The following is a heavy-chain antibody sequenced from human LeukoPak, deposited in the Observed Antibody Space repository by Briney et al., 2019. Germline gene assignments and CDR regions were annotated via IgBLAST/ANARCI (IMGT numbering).Heavy chain of an antibody. J-gene: IGHJ4*02. V-gene: IGHV1-2*02. CDR2: INPNSGGT. CDR1: GYTFTGYY. D-gene: IGHD6-6*01. CDR3: ARDIAARRTFDY. Sequence: ASVKASCKASGYTFTGYYMHWVRQAPGQGLEWMGWINPNSGGTNYAQKFQGRVTMTRDTSISTAYMELSRLRSDDTAVHYCARDIAARRTFDYWGQGTLVTVSS.